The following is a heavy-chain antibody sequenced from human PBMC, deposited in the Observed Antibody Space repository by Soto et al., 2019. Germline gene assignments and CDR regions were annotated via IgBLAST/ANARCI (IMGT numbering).Heavy chain of an antibody. J-gene: IGHJ5*02. V-gene: IGHV1-69*09. Sequence: QVVLLQSGTEVKRPGSSVKVSCKASGVPFNSYGFAWVRQAPGRGLEWVGRINPASQLRNYEQSLQGRVTITADTSTTTAYMELTGLTSDDTAIYYCARKHSLDYIRWGLDPWGQGTLVTVSS. CDR3: ARKHSLDYIRWGLDP. D-gene: IGHD4-4*01. CDR1: GVPFNSYG. CDR2: INPASQLR.